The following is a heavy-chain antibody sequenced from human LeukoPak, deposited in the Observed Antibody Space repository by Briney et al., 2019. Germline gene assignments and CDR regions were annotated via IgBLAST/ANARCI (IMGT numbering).Heavy chain of an antibody. CDR3: ARGGYYDSSGYYSPEYFQH. D-gene: IGHD3-22*01. CDR1: GGTFSSYA. CDR2: INPIFGTA. V-gene: IGHV1-69*05. Sequence: ASVKVSCKASGGTFSSYAISWVRQAPGQGLEWMGGINPIFGTANYAQKFQGRVTITTDESTSTAYMELSSLRSEDTAVYYCARGGYYDSSGYYSPEYFQHWGQGTLVTVSS. J-gene: IGHJ1*01.